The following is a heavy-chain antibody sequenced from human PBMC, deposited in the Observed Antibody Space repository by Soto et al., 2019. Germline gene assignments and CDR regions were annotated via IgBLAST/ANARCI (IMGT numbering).Heavy chain of an antibody. J-gene: IGHJ6*02. V-gene: IGHV5-10-1*01. Sequence: PGESLKISCKGSGYSFTSYWISWVRQMPGKGLEWMGRIDPSDSYTNYSPSFQGHVTISADKSISTAYLQWSSLKASDTAMYYCARLITIFGVVIGMDVWGQGTTVTVSS. CDR2: IDPSDSYT. CDR1: GYSFTSYW. D-gene: IGHD3-3*01. CDR3: ARLITIFGVVIGMDV.